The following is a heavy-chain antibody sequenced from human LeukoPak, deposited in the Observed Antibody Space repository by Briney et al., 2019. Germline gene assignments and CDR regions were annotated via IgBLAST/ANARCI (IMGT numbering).Heavy chain of an antibody. J-gene: IGHJ4*02. D-gene: IGHD3-22*01. Sequence: SETLSLTCTVSGGSISSSSYYWGWIRQPPGKGLEWIGSIYYSGSTYYNPSLKSRVTISVDTSKNQFSLKLSSVTAADTAVYYCARDVDYYDSSGRYPYWGQGTLVTVSS. CDR2: IYYSGST. CDR3: ARDVDYYDSSGRYPY. V-gene: IGHV4-39*07. CDR1: GGSISSSSYY.